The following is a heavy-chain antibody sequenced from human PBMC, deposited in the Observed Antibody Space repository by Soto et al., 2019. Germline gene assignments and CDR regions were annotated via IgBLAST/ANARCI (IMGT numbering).Heavy chain of an antibody. CDR3: ARGDPFIAAAGTPPYYFYY. D-gene: IGHD6-13*01. Sequence: PSETLSLTCAVYGGSFSGYYWSWIRQPPGKGLEWIGEINHSGSTNYNPSLKSRVTISVDTSKNQFSLKLSSVTAADTAVYYCARGDPFIAAAGTPPYYFYYWGQGTLVTVSS. CDR2: INHSGST. CDR1: GGSFSGYY. V-gene: IGHV4-34*01. J-gene: IGHJ4*02.